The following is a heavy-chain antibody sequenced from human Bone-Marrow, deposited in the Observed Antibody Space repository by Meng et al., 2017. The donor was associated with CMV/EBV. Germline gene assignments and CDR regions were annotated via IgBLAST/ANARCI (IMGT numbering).Heavy chain of an antibody. CDR3: ARDLVVAAQGDYYYYGMDV. D-gene: IGHD2-15*01. V-gene: IGHV1-46*01. CDR2: INPSGGST. Sequence: ASVKVSCKASGDTFSSYTINWVRQAPGQGLEWMGIINPSGGSTSYAQKFQGRVTMTRDTSTSTVYMELSSLRSEDTAVYYCARDLVVAAQGDYYYYGMDVWGQGTTVTVSS. CDR1: GDTFSSYT. J-gene: IGHJ6*02.